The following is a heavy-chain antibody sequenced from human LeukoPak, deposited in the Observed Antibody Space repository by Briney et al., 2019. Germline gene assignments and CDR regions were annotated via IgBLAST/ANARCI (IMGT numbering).Heavy chain of an antibody. Sequence: GGSLRLSCAASGFTFSSYSMNWVRQAPGKGLEWVSSISSSSSYIYYADSVKGRFTISRDNSKNTLYLQMNSLRAEDTAVYYCAKDPRYCSSTNCYHYYYYYMDVWGKGTTVTVSS. V-gene: IGHV3-21*04. D-gene: IGHD2-2*01. J-gene: IGHJ6*03. CDR1: GFTFSSYS. CDR2: ISSSSSYI. CDR3: AKDPRYCSSTNCYHYYYYYMDV.